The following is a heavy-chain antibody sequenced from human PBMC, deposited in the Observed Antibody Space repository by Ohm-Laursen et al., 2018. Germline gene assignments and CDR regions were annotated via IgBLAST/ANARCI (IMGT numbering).Heavy chain of an antibody. V-gene: IGHV4-31*01. CDR3: ARFNPNYETSGLIRGGYFDL. J-gene: IGHJ2*01. Sequence: SQTLSLTCTVSGGSISSGGPYWSWIRQSPGKGLEWIGYIYFSGATGYNPSLKTPLTISVDTSRNQFSLKLTSVTAADTAVYYCARFNPNYETSGLIRGGYFDLWGRGTLVTVSS. D-gene: IGHD3-22*01. CDR2: IYFSGAT. CDR1: GGSISSGGPY.